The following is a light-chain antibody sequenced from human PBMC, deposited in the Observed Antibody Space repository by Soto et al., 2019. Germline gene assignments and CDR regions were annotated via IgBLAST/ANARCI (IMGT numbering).Light chain of an antibody. CDR3: QQYNSYS. CDR2: GAS. J-gene: IGKJ1*01. CDR1: QSGTSSY. Sequence: EIVLTQSPDTVSVSTGERATLSCRASQSGTSSYLAWYQQKPGQAPRLLIYGASSRATGIPDRFSGSGSGTEFTLTISSLQPDDFATYYCQQYNSYSFGQGTKVDI. V-gene: IGKV3-20*01.